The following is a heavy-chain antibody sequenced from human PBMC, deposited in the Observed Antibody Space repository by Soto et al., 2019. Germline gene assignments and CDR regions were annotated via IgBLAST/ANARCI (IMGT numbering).Heavy chain of an antibody. CDR2: ISYDGSNK. Sequence: GGSLRLSCAASGFTVSSYAMHWVRQAPGKRLEWVAVISYDGSNKYYADSVKGRFTISRDNSKNTLYLQMNSLRAEDTAVYYCAREPFSYGDYSRCGMDVGVQGTTVTVSS. D-gene: IGHD4-17*01. CDR3: AREPFSYGDYSRCGMDV. V-gene: IGHV3-30-3*01. CDR1: GFTVSSYA. J-gene: IGHJ6*02.